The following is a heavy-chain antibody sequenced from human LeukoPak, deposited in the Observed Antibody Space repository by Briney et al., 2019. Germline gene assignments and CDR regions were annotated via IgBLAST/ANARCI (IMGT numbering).Heavy chain of an antibody. D-gene: IGHD7-27*01. Sequence: TSETLSLTCIVSGASISTNTHYWGWVCQPPGKGLEWIASIHHTGTPYYNPSLKSRVTISVDTSKNQFSLQFSSVIAADTAVYYCMRHASGEPPRYWGQGTLVTASS. J-gene: IGHJ4*02. CDR1: GASISTNTHY. V-gene: IGHV4-39*01. CDR2: IHHTGTP. CDR3: MRHASGEPPRY.